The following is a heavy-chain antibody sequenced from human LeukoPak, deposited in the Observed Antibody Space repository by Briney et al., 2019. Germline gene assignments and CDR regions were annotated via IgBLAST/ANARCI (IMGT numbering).Heavy chain of an antibody. Sequence: SVKVSCKASGGTFSSYAICWVRQAPGQGLEWMGGIIPIFGTANYAQKFQGRVTITADESTSTAYMELSRLRSDDTAVYYCARDRGWGYYDSSGYPQSGGDYWGQGTLVTVSS. CDR3: ARDRGWGYYDSSGYPQSGGDY. J-gene: IGHJ4*02. D-gene: IGHD3-22*01. CDR1: GGTFSSYA. CDR2: IIPIFGTA. V-gene: IGHV1-69*13.